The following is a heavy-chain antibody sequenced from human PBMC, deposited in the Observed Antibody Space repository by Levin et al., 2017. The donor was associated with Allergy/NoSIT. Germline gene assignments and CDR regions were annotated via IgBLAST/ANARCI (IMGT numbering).Heavy chain of an antibody. V-gene: IGHV3-7*01. J-gene: IGHJ4*02. CDR3: VTWRRCSGDCYNG. D-gene: IGHD2-21*02. CDR1: GFSFSSFW. Sequence: AGGSLRLSCAVSGFSFSSFWMSWVRQTPGKGLEWVANIKPDGSESYYVDSVKGRLTISRDNAKNSLYLQMNSLRAEDTAVYYCVTWRRCSGDCYNGWGQGTLVTVSS. CDR2: IKPDGSES.